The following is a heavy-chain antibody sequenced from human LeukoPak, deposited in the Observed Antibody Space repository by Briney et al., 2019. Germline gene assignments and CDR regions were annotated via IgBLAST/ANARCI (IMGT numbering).Heavy chain of an antibody. Sequence: GGSLRLSCAAFGFNFSRNDLNWVRQAPGKGLEWVAGISCCDGRTHYGDSVKGRFTISRDNAHNTLYLHMNSLRGEDTAVYFCAKDMHGKPYFDSWGQGTLVTVSS. V-gene: IGHV3-23*01. D-gene: IGHD1-26*01. CDR2: ISCCDGRT. J-gene: IGHJ4*02. CDR1: GFNFSRND. CDR3: AKDMHGKPYFDS.